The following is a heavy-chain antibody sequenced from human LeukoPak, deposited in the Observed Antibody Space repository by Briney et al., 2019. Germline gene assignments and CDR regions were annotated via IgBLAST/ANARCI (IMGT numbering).Heavy chain of an antibody. Sequence: PGGSQRLSCAASGFTFSSYGMHWVRQAPGKGLEWVAVISYDGSNKYYADSVKGRFTISRDNSKNTLYLQMNSLRAEDAAVYYCAKSLGSSGPKSFDYWGRGTLVTVSS. CDR1: GFTFSSYG. V-gene: IGHV3-30*18. CDR3: AKSLGSSGPKSFDY. D-gene: IGHD3-22*01. CDR2: ISYDGSNK. J-gene: IGHJ4*02.